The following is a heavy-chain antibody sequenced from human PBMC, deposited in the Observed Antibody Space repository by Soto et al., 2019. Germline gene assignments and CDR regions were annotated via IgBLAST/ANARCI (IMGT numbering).Heavy chain of an antibody. D-gene: IGHD2-2*02. CDR3: TRPLTPRYCSSTSCYTAYYYGMDV. J-gene: IGHJ6*02. CDR1: GFTFSGSA. CDR2: IRSKANSYAT. V-gene: IGHV3-73*02. Sequence: EVQLVESGGGLVQPGGSLKLSCAASGFTFSGSAMHWVRQASGKGLEWVGRIRSKANSYATAYAASVKGRFTISRDDSKNTAYLQMNSLKTEDTAVYYCTRPLTPRYCSSTSCYTAYYYGMDVWGQGTTVTVSS.